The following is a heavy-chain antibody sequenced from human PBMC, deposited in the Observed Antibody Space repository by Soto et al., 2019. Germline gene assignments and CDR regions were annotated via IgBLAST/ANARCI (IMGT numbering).Heavy chain of an antibody. V-gene: IGHV4-31*03. Sequence: SETLSLTCTASRGSISSGGFYWSWIRPSPGKGLERIGFIYANGNSYYNPSLKSRANISLDTSKNKFSLKISSVTVADTAVYYCARDGRTSGYYLDYWGQGTPVTVSS. D-gene: IGHD3-22*01. J-gene: IGHJ4*02. CDR2: IYANGNS. CDR1: RGSISSGGFY. CDR3: ARDGRTSGYYLDY.